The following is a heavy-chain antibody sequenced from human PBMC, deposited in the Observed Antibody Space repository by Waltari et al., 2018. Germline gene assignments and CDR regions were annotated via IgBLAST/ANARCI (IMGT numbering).Heavy chain of an antibody. V-gene: IGHV3-74*01. CDR3: AREEGIAAAGTVH. Sequence: EVQLVESGGGLVQPGGSLRLSCAASGFTFSSYWMHWVRQAPGKGLVWVSLINSDGGSTSYADSVKGRFTISRDNAKNTLYLQMNSLRAEDTAVYYCAREEGIAAAGTVHWGQGTLVTVSS. J-gene: IGHJ4*02. D-gene: IGHD6-13*01. CDR2: INSDGGST. CDR1: GFTFSSYW.